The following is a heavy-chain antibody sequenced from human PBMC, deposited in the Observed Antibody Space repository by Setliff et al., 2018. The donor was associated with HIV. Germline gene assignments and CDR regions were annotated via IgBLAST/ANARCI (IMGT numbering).Heavy chain of an antibody. CDR1: GGTFSSYG. V-gene: IGHV1-69*10. Sequence: SVKVSCKASGGTFSSYGISWVRQAPGQGLEWMGGIIPMLVTTNYAQKFQGRVTITADKSTGVYMELGSLRSDDTAVYYCARDPMVRGVFNWFDLWGQGTLVTVSS. CDR3: ARDPMVRGVFNWFDL. CDR2: IIPMLVTT. J-gene: IGHJ5*02. D-gene: IGHD3-10*01.